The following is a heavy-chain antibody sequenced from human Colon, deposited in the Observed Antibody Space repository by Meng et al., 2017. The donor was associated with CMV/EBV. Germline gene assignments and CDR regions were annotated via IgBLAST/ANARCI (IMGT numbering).Heavy chain of an antibody. V-gene: IGHV4-34*01. CDR2: INQSGST. J-gene: IGHJ4*02. Sequence: VQLQQWGAGLLKTSETLSLTCGVSGGSLSGYYWTWIRQSPGKGLEWIGEINQSGSTNYNPSLKSRVTVSVDTSKNQFSLRVTSVTAADSAPYYCAREAGPFFGVIVYDSWGQGTLVTVSS. CDR3: AREAGPFFGVIVYDS. D-gene: IGHD3-3*01. CDR1: GGSLSGYY.